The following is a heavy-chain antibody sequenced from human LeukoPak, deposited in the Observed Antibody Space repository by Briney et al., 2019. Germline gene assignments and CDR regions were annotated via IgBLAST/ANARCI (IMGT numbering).Heavy chain of an antibody. CDR1: GYTFTSYD. CDR3: ARVERTVADNGTDY. J-gene: IGHJ4*02. V-gene: IGHV1-8*01. Sequence: ASVKVSCKASGYTFTSYDINWVRQATGQGLEWMGRMNPNSGNTGYAQKFQGRVTMTRNTSISTAYMELSSLRSEDTAVYYCARVERTVADNGTDYWGQGTLVTVSS. D-gene: IGHD6-19*01. CDR2: MNPNSGNT.